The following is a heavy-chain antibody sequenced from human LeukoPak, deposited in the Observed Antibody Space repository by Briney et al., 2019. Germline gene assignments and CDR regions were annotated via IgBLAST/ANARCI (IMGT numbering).Heavy chain of an antibody. CDR1: GFTFSSYA. Sequence: LRLSCAASGFTFSSYAMHWIRQPPGKGLEWIGEINHSGSTNYNPSLKSRVTISVDTSKNQFSLKLSSVTAADTAVYYCARGGRWGARRGYCSSTSCYGLERWFDPWGQGTLVTVSS. CDR3: ARGGRWGARRGYCSSTSCYGLERWFDP. V-gene: IGHV4-34*01. J-gene: IGHJ5*02. CDR2: INHSGST. D-gene: IGHD2-2*01.